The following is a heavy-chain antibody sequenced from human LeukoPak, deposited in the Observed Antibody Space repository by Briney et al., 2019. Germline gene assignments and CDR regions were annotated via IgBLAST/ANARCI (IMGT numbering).Heavy chain of an antibody. CDR1: GFTFSSYS. V-gene: IGHV3-7*01. D-gene: IGHD3-10*01. CDR3: GRHRSGSGTYFIDH. CDR2: MKKDGSET. J-gene: IGHJ4*02. Sequence: GGSLRLSCVVSGFTFSSYSMIWVRQAPGKGLQWVANMKKDGSETNYGDSVKGRFTISRDNAKNSLYLQMNSLRAEDTAVYYCGRHRSGSGTYFIDHWGQGALVSVSS.